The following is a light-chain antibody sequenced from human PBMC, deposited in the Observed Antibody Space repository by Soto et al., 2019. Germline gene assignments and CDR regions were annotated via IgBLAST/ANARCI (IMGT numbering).Light chain of an antibody. V-gene: IGKV3-15*01. CDR1: ENLRTF. CDR3: QQYYYWPPYT. CDR2: GAS. Sequence: PGERATLSCRATENLRTFLAWYQQKAGQAPRLLIYGASTRATGIPARFSGSGSGTDFTLTISSLQSEDSAVYFCQQYYYWPPYTFGQGTKVDIK. J-gene: IGKJ2*01.